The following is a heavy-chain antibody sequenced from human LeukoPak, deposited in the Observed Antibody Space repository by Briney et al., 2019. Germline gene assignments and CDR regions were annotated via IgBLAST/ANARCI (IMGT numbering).Heavy chain of an antibody. CDR1: GGSISSSNW. J-gene: IGHJ5*02. D-gene: IGHD2-21*01. CDR3: ARGFLYSGRWFDP. CDR2: IYHSGST. V-gene: IGHV4-4*02. Sequence: KASETLSLTCAVSGGSISSSNWWSWVRQPPGKGLEWIGEIYHSGSTNYNPSLKSRVTISVDKSKNQFSLKLSSVTAADTAVYYCARGFLYSGRWFDPWGQGTLVTVSS.